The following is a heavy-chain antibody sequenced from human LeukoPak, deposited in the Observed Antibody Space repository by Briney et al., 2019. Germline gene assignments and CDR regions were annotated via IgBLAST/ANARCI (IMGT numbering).Heavy chain of an antibody. CDR2: MSGSGSRT. Sequence: GGSLRLSCAVSGFIFSNYGMSWVRQAPGKGLEWVSAMSGSGSRTYYADSVKGRFTISRDNSKNTLYLQMNSLRAEDTAVYYCARASSSRDWSGYLPIDYWGQGTLVTVSS. V-gene: IGHV3-23*01. CDR1: GFIFSNYG. J-gene: IGHJ4*02. D-gene: IGHD3-3*01. CDR3: ARASSSRDWSGYLPIDY.